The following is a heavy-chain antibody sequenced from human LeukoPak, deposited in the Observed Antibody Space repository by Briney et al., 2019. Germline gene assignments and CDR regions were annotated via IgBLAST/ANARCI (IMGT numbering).Heavy chain of an antibody. CDR2: ISGSGGST. CDR1: GFTFSSYA. D-gene: IGHD4-17*01. V-gene: IGHV3-23*01. J-gene: IGHJ4*02. CDR3: PPTTVTTKSPDFDY. Sequence: GGSLRLSCAASGFTFSSYAMGWVRQAPWKGLEWVSSISGSGGSTYYADSVKGRFTISRDNSKNTLYLQMNSLRAEDTAVYYCPPTTVTTKSPDFDYWGQGTLVTVSS.